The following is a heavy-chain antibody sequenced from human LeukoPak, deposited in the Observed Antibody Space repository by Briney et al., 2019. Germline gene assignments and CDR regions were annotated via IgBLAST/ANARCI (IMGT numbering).Heavy chain of an antibody. J-gene: IGHJ6*04. V-gene: IGHV3-7*01. CDR1: GFTFTNYA. D-gene: IGHD3-10*01. CDR2: IKQDGSEK. CDR3: ARVMKYYGSGSYYTGMDV. Sequence: TGGSLRLSCAASGFTFTNYAMSWVRQAPGKGLEWVANIKQDGSEKYYVDSVKGRFTISRDNAKNSLYLQMNSLRAEDTAVYYCARVMKYYGSGSYYTGMDVWGKGTTVTVSS.